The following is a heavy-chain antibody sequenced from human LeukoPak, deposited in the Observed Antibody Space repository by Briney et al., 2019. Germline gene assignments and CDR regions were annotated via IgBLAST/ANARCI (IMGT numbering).Heavy chain of an antibody. Sequence: SETLSLTCTVSGGFISSGDYYWSWIRQPPGKGLEWIGYIYYSGSTYYNPSLKSRVTISVDTSKNQFSLKLSSVTAADTAVYYCARGRGFLRYFDWSPADAFDIWGQGTMVTVSS. V-gene: IGHV4-30-4*01. CDR1: GGFISSGDYY. CDR2: IYYSGST. CDR3: ARGRGFLRYFDWSPADAFDI. J-gene: IGHJ3*02. D-gene: IGHD3-9*01.